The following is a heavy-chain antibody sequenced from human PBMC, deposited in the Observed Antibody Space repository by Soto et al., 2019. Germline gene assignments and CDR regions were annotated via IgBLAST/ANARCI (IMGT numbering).Heavy chain of an antibody. CDR1: GGSITSSHYH. CDR3: SRLTNARPGDD. D-gene: IGHD2-2*01. Sequence: SETLSLTCTVSGGSITSSHYHWGWSRQPPGKGLEWIGTIYYSGNTYHNPSLKSRVTMSMDASKNQFSLTLSSVAVADTAIYYCSRLTNARPGDDWGQGTLVTVSS. V-gene: IGHV4-39*01. CDR2: IYYSGNT. J-gene: IGHJ4*02.